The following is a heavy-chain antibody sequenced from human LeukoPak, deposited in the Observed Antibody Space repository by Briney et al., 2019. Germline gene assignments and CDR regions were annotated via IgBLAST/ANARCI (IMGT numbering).Heavy chain of an antibody. Sequence: SETLSLTCTVSGYSISSGYYWGWIRQPPGKGLEWIGSIYHSGSTYYNPSLKSRVAISVDTSKNQFSLKLSSVTAADTAVYYCATVEMATTLRWDWFDPWGQGTLVTVSS. CDR3: ATVEMATTLRWDWFDP. CDR1: GYSISSGYY. D-gene: IGHD5-24*01. CDR2: IYHSGST. V-gene: IGHV4-38-2*02. J-gene: IGHJ5*02.